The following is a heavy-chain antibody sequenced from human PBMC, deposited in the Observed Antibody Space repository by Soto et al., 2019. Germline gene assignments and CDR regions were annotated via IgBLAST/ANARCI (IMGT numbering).Heavy chain of an antibody. J-gene: IGHJ3*02. V-gene: IGHV1-24*01. CDR1: GGTFSSYA. Sequence: GASVKVSCKASGGTFSSYAISWVRQAPGQGLEWMGGFDPEDGETIYAQKFQGRVTMTEDTSTDTAYMELSSLRSEDTAVYYCATVPPISMVRGVIYAFDIWGQGTMVTVSS. CDR2: FDPEDGET. CDR3: ATVPPISMVRGVIYAFDI. D-gene: IGHD3-10*01.